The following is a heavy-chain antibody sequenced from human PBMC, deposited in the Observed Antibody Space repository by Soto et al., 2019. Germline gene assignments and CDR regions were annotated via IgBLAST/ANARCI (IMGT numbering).Heavy chain of an antibody. CDR1: GGSISSYY. V-gene: IGHV4-59*01. CDR3: ARGRFSGYSYCYCMAV. D-gene: IGHD3-3*01. J-gene: IGHJ6*03. Sequence: QVQRQESGPGLVKPSETLSLTCTVSGGSISSYYWSWIRQPPGKGLEWIGYIYDSGSTNYNPSITSRVPISVDTSKNPVSLKLSPVTAADTAVYYCARGRFSGYSYCYCMAVWGKGTTVTVSS. CDR2: IYDSGST.